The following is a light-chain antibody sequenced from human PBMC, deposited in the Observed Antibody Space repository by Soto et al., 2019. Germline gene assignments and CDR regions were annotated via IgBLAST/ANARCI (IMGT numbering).Light chain of an antibody. CDR1: QSVSSS. CDR3: QQYNNWPPLT. CDR2: GAS. V-gene: IGKV3-15*01. J-gene: IGKJ4*01. Sequence: EIVMTQSPATLSVSPGERATLSCRASQSVSSSLAWYQQKPGQAPRLLIYGASTRATGIPARFSGSESETEFTLTISSLQSEDFAVYYCQQYNNWPPLTFGGGTKVEIK.